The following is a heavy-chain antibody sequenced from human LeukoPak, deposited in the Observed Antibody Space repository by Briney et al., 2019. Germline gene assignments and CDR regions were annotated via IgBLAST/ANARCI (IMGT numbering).Heavy chain of an antibody. CDR3: ARAGSFWHYVY. J-gene: IGHJ4*02. Sequence: GGSLRLSCAASGFTFSGFWMSWVRQTPGKGLEWVANIKQDGSEEYYVDSVKGRFTISRDNAKNSLSLQMNSLRVEDTAVYYCARAGSFWHYVYWGQGTLVTVSS. CDR2: IKQDGSEE. V-gene: IGHV3-7*01. CDR1: GFTFSGFW. D-gene: IGHD1-7*01.